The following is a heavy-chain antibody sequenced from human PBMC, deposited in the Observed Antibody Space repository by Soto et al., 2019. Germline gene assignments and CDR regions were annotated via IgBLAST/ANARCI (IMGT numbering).Heavy chain of an antibody. Sequence: GGSLRLSCAASGFTFSSYAMSWVRQAPGKGLEWVSAISGSGGSTYYADSVKGRFTISRDNSKNTLYLQMNSLRAEDTAVYYCAKAYKWGSYRYPSAGDAFDIWGQGTMVTVSS. J-gene: IGHJ3*02. D-gene: IGHD3-16*02. CDR3: AKAYKWGSYRYPSAGDAFDI. V-gene: IGHV3-23*01. CDR1: GFTFSSYA. CDR2: ISGSGGST.